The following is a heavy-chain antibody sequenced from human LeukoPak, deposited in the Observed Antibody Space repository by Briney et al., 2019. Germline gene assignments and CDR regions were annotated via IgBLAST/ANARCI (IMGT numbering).Heavy chain of an antibody. V-gene: IGHV3-30-3*01. Sequence: GESLRLSCAASGFTFSSCAMHWVRQAPGKGLEWVAVISYDGSNKYYADSVKGRFTISRDNSENTLYLQMNSLRAEDTAVYYCARDKQLWLLGAFDIWGQGTMVTVSS. CDR2: ISYDGSNK. CDR3: ARDKQLWLLGAFDI. D-gene: IGHD5-18*01. J-gene: IGHJ3*02. CDR1: GFTFSSCA.